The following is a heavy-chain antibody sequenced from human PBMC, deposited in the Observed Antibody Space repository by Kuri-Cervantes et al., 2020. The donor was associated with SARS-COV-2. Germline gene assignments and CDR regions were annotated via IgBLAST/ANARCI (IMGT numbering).Heavy chain of an antibody. J-gene: IGHJ4*02. D-gene: IGHD6-6*01. CDR3: ALRREQLGAFDY. V-gene: IGHV4-28*01. Sequence: SCAVSGYSISSSNWWGWIRQPPGKGLEWIGYIYYSGSTYYNPSLKSRVTISVDTSKNQFSLKLSSVTAADTAVYYCALRREQLGAFDYWGQGTLVTVSS. CDR2: IYYSGST. CDR1: GYSISSSNW.